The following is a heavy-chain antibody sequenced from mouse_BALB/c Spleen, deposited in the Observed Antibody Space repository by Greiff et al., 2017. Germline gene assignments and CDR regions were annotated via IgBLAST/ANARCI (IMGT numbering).Heavy chain of an antibody. CDR2: IRLKSNNYAT. J-gene: IGHJ3*01. V-gene: IGHV6-6*02. CDR1: GFTFSNYW. CDR3: TSPAWFAY. Sequence: EVKVEESGGGLVQPGGSMKLSCVASGFTFSNYWMNWVRQSPEKGLEWVAEIRLKSNNYATHYAESVKGRFTISRDDSKSSVYLQMNNLRAEDTGIYYCTSPAWFAYWGQGTLVTVSA.